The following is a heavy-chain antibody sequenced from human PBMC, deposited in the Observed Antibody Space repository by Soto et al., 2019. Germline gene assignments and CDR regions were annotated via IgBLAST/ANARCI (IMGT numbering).Heavy chain of an antibody. J-gene: IGHJ4*02. CDR2: IIPIFGTT. D-gene: IGHD3-3*01. Sequence: QVQLVQSGAEVKEPGSALKVSCKAPADSFSSYGISWVRQAPGQGLEWMGGIIPIFGTTNYAEKFQGRVTITADESTNTAYMELSSLRSEDTALYYCARVFPDGWVEPGVVRGYLDTWGRGTLVTVS. CDR1: ADSFSSYG. CDR3: ARVFPDGWVEPGVVRGYLDT. V-gene: IGHV1-69*01.